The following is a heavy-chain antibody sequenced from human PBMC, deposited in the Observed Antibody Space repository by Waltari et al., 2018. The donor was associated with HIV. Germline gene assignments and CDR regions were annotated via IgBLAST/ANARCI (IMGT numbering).Heavy chain of an antibody. J-gene: IGHJ4*02. CDR3: ARVPYYYDTSAYPDY. CDR1: GSTFTGYY. V-gene: IGHV1-2*02. D-gene: IGHD3-22*01. CDR2: INPNSGGT. Sequence: QVQLVQSGAEVKTPGASVKVSCKASGSTFTGYYMHWVRQAPGQGLERMGWINPNSGGTNYAQKFQGRVTMTRDTSITTAYMEVSRLRSDDTAVYYCARVPYYYDTSAYPDYWGQGTLVTVSS.